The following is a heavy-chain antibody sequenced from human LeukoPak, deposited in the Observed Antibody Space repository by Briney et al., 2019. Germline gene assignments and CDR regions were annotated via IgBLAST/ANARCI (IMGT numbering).Heavy chain of an antibody. CDR3: ARDRGYGTFDY. CDR2: ISSSSTNI. D-gene: IGHD5-12*01. V-gene: IGHV3-48*01. J-gene: IGHJ4*02. Sequence: PGGSLRLSCVVSGFTFESYSMNWVRQAPGKGLEWVTYISSSSTNIYYADSVKGRFTLSRDNSKNTLYLQMNSLRAEDTAVYYCARDRGYGTFDYWGQGTLVTVSS. CDR1: GFTFESYS.